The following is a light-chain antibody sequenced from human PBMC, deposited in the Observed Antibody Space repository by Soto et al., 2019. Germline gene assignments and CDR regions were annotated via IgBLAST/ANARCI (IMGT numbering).Light chain of an antibody. CDR1: QSVCSGC. Sequence: ETVLTQSPATLSLSPGERVTLSCRASQSVCSGCLAWYQQKPGQSPRLLMYGASSRATGMPDRFSGSGSGTDFTLTISRLEPEDFAVYYCQHYGTTPWTFGPGTKVGIK. J-gene: IGKJ1*01. V-gene: IGKV3-20*01. CDR2: GAS. CDR3: QHYGTTPWT.